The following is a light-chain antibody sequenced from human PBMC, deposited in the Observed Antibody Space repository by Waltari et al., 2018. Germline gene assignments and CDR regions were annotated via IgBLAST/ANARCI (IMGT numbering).Light chain of an antibody. J-gene: IGLJ1*01. CDR1: KMGDKY. V-gene: IGLV3-1*01. CDR2: QDS. Sequence: YELTQPPSVSVSPGQTASITCPGDKMGDKYACWYQQKPGQSPVLVIYQDSKRPSGIPERFSGSNSGNTATLTISGTQAMDEADYYCQAWDSSTYVFGTGTKVTVL. CDR3: QAWDSSTYV.